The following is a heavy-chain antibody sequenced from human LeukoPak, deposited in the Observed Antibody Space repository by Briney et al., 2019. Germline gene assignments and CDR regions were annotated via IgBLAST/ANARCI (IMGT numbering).Heavy chain of an antibody. Sequence: ASVKVSCKTSGYIFTGYYMHWVRQAPGQGLEWMGWINPNSGGTNYAQKFQGRVTMTRDTSISTAYMELSRLRSDDTAVFYCARSDCDSSGYYYDLDYWGQGTLVTVSS. J-gene: IGHJ4*02. CDR2: INPNSGGT. CDR3: ARSDCDSSGYYYDLDY. D-gene: IGHD3-22*01. CDR1: GYIFTGYY. V-gene: IGHV1-2*02.